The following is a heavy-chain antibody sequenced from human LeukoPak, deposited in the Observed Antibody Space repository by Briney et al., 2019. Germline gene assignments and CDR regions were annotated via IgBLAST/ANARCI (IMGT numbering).Heavy chain of an antibody. D-gene: IGHD2-2*01. V-gene: IGHV4-38-2*02. CDR2: IYRIGST. Sequence: SETLSLTCTVSVYSISSSYYWGWIRQPPGKGLEGIGRIYRIGSTYYNPSLKRRVTISVDTSKNTFCMWLSSVTAADTAVYYCARYCSSTSCYFSWGQGTLVTASS. CDR3: ARYCSSTSCYFS. J-gene: IGHJ5*02. CDR1: VYSISSSYY.